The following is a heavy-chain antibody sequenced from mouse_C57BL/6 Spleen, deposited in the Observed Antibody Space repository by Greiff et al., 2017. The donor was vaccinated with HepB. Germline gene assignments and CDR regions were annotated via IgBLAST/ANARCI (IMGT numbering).Heavy chain of an antibody. J-gene: IGHJ4*01. V-gene: IGHV1-52*01. CDR1: GYTFTSYW. D-gene: IGHD2-2*01. CDR2: IDPSDSET. Sequence: QVHVKQPGAELVRPGSSVKLSCKASGYTFTSYWMHWVKQRPIQGLEWIGNIDPSDSETHYNQKFKDKATLTVDKSSSTAYMQLSSLTSEDSAVYYCARGYGYDGGAMDYWGQGTSVTVSS. CDR3: ARGYGYDGGAMDY.